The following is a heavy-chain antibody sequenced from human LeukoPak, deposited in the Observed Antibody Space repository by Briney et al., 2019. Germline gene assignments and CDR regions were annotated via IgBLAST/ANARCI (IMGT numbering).Heavy chain of an antibody. J-gene: IGHJ4*02. CDR2: IYYSGST. CDR1: GGSISGYY. CDR3: ARLIVVVTGYYFDY. D-gene: IGHD2-21*02. V-gene: IGHV4-59*01. Sequence: SETLSLTCTFSGGSISGYYWSWIRPPPGKGLEWIGYIYYSGSTDYDPSLKSRVTMSVDTSKNQFSLKLSSVTAADTAVYYCARLIVVVTGYYFDYWGQGTLVTVSS.